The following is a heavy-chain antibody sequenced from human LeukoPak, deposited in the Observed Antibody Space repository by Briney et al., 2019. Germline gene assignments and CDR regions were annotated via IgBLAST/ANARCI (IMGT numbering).Heavy chain of an antibody. D-gene: IGHD6-13*01. CDR3: TRRSSTSYSHYLDS. V-gene: IGHV4-4*09. CDR1: GDSISSYY. Sequence: SETLSLTCTVSGDSISSYYWSWIRQTPGQGLEWIGYIHTNGRTNYSPSLKSRVTTSVDSSKNQFSLMLRSVTAADTAVHYCTRRSSTSYSHYLDSWGQGTLVTVSS. J-gene: IGHJ4*02. CDR2: IHTNGRT.